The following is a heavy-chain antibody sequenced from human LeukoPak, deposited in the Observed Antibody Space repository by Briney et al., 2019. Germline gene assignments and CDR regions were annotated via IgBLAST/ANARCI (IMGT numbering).Heavy chain of an antibody. CDR1: GFTISNNY. V-gene: IGHV3-53*01. CDR2: IYNGGNT. CDR3: ARDILSGSYSI. D-gene: IGHD1-26*01. Sequence: GGSLRLSCAASGFTISNNYMNWVRQAPGKGLEWVSVIYNGGNTDYADSVKGRFTISRDSSKSTLYLQMNSLRVEDTAVYYCARDILSGSYSIWGQGTMVTVSS. J-gene: IGHJ3*02.